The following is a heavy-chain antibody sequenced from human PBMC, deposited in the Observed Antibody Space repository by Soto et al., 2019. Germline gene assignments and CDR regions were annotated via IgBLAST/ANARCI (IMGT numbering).Heavy chain of an antibody. J-gene: IGHJ4*02. CDR3: ARHPASDYGDYDSYFTIDY. V-gene: IGHV4-39*01. D-gene: IGHD4-17*01. CDR2: IYYSGST. Sequence: SETLSLTCTVSGGSISSSSYYWGWIRQPPGKGLEWIGSIYYSGSTYYNPSLKSRVTISVDTSKNQFSLKLSSVTAADTAVYYCARHPASDYGDYDSYFTIDYWGQGTLVTVSS. CDR1: GGSISSSSYY.